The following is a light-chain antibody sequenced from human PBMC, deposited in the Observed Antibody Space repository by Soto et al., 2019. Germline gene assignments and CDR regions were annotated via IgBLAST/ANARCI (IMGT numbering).Light chain of an antibody. J-gene: IGLJ1*01. CDR1: SSNIGNHY. CDR2: ENN. CDR3: GTWDSSLSAYV. Sequence: QSVLTQPPSVSAAPGQKVTISCSGSSSNIGNHYVSWYQHLPRTAPKLLIYENNKRPSGIPDRFSGSKSGTSVTLGITGPQTGDEADYYCGTWDSSLSAYVFGTGTKVT. V-gene: IGLV1-51*02.